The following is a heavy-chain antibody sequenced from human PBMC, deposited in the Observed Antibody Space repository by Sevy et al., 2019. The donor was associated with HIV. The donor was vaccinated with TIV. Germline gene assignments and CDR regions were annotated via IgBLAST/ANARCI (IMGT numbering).Heavy chain of an antibody. Sequence: SETLSLTCTVSGGSISTYYWSWIRQPPGKGLEYIGYIYYTGSTNYNPSLKSRVTISVDTSKNQFSLNLRSVTAVDTAVYYCARAPPVRSGDDSLNWFGPWGQGTLVTVSS. CDR2: IYYTGST. CDR1: GGSISTYY. J-gene: IGHJ5*02. CDR3: ARAPPVRSGDDSLNWFGP. D-gene: IGHD5-12*01. V-gene: IGHV4-59*01.